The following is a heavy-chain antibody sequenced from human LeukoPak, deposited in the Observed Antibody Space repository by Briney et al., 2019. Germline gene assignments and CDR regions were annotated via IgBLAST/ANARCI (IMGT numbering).Heavy chain of an antibody. CDR3: ARDYDSYYYDSSGYQRRYYFDY. CDR1: GFTFSSYS. CDR2: IKQDGSEK. V-gene: IGHV3-7*03. J-gene: IGHJ4*02. Sequence: GGSLRLSCAASGFTFSSYSMNWVRQAPGKGLEWVANIKQDGSEKYYVDSVKGRFTISRDNAKNSLYLQMNSLRAEDTAVYYCARDYDSYYYDSSGYQRRYYFDYWGQGTLVTVSS. D-gene: IGHD3-22*01.